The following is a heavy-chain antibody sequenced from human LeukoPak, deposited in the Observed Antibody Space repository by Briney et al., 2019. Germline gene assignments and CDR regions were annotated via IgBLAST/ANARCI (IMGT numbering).Heavy chain of an antibody. CDR2: ISAYNGNT. V-gene: IGHV1-18*04. D-gene: IGHD3-10*01. Sequence: ASVKVSCKASGYTFTGYYMHWVRQAPGQGLEWMGWISAYNGNTNYAQKLQGRVTMTTDTSTSTAYMELRSLRSDDTAVYYCASGSRDYYGMDVWGQGTTVTVSS. CDR1: GYTFTGYY. CDR3: ASGSRDYYGMDV. J-gene: IGHJ6*02.